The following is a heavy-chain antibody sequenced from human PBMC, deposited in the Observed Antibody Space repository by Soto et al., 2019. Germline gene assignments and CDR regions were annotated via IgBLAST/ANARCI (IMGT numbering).Heavy chain of an antibody. CDR2: IIPIFGTA. CDR1: GGTFSSYS. CDR3: ARGPSIAARRGGGDY. Sequence: SVNVSCKSSGGTFSSYSISWVRQAPGQGLECMGGIIPIFGTANYAQKFQGRVTITADKSMSTAYMELSSLRSEDTAVYYCARGPSIAARRGGGDYWGQGTLVTVSS. D-gene: IGHD6-6*01. V-gene: IGHV1-69*06. J-gene: IGHJ4*02.